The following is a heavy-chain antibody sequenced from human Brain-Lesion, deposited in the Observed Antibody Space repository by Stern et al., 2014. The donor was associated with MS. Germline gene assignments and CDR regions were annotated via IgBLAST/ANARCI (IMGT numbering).Heavy chain of an antibody. V-gene: IGHV3-11*01. CDR1: GFIFSDYY. Sequence: QMQLVQSGGGLVKPGGSLRLSCAASGFIFSDYYMSWIRQAPGKGLEWVSYIGRSGDSIYYADSVKGRFTISRDNAKNSLYLQMNSLRAEDTAVYYCARGPRRYYGSESPNTYYYGMDVCGQGTTVTVSS. CDR3: ARGPRRYYGSESPNTYYYGMDV. D-gene: IGHD3-10*01. CDR2: IGRSGDSI. J-gene: IGHJ6*02.